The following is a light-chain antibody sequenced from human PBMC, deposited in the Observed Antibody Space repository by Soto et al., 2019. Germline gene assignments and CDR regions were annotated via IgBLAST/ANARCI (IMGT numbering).Light chain of an antibody. J-gene: IGKJ1*01. CDR1: QSLTNSY. Sequence: IVLTQSPDTLSLSPWNRATLSCRASQSLTNSYIAWYQVKPGQAPRLPMYGASSRATGIPERFSGSGSGTDFTLTISRLEPEDFAVYYCQQYGSSPRTFGQGTKVDIK. CDR2: GAS. CDR3: QQYGSSPRT. V-gene: IGKV3-20*01.